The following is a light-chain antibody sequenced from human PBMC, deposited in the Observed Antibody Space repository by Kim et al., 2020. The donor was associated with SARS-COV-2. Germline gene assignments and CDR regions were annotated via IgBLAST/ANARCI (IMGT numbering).Light chain of an antibody. V-gene: IGKV2-28*01. CDR1: QSLLHSNGYNY. CDR3: MQARQTPALT. Sequence: DIVMTQSPLSLPVTPGEPAYISFRSSQSLLHSNGYNYLDWYLQKPGQSPQLLIYLGSNRASGVPDRFSGSGSGTDFTLKISRVEAEDVGVYYCMQARQTPALTFGGGTKVDIK. CDR2: LGS. J-gene: IGKJ4*01.